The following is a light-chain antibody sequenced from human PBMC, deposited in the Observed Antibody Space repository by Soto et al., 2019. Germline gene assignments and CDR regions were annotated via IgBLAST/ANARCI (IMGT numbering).Light chain of an antibody. V-gene: IGLV2-8*01. Sequence: QSALTQPPSASGSPGQSVTISCTGTSNDVGGYDYVSWFQQHPGEAPKLIISEVNKRPSGVPDRFSGSKSGNTASLTVSGLQAEDEADYYCTSYGGRDNLMFGGGTQLTVL. CDR2: EVN. CDR3: TSYGGRDNLM. J-gene: IGLJ3*02. CDR1: SNDVGGYDY.